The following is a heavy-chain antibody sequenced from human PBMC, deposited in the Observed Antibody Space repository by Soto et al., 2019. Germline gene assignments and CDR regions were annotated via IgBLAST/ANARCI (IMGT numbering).Heavy chain of an antibody. CDR1: GHKVTELS. D-gene: IGHD3-3*01. CDR2: FDPKDGLP. Sequence: ASVKVSCKVSGHKVTELSIYWMRQSPGTGLECMGGFDPKDGLPVYAQNFEGRVTMTEDASTDTAFLEVENLRSEDTAVYYCARDLGEDDFWSGYYLAYFDYWGQGTLVTVSS. V-gene: IGHV1-24*01. J-gene: IGHJ4*02. CDR3: ARDLGEDDFWSGYYLAYFDY.